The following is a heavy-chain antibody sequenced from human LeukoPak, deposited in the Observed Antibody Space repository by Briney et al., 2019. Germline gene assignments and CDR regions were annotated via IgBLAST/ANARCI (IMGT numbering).Heavy chain of an antibody. CDR1: DDSISSYY. V-gene: IGHV4-59*01. CDR2: IYNSGST. CDR3: ARDKGPYWYFDL. J-gene: IGHJ2*01. Sequence: SETLSLTCTVSDDSISSYYWNWIRQPPGKGLGWIGNIYNSGSTDYNPSLKSRVTISVNLSKNQISLNLSSVTAADTAVYYCARDKGPYWYFDLWGRGTLVTVSS.